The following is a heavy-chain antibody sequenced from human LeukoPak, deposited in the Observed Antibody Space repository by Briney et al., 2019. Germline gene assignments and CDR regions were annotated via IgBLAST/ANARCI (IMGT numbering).Heavy chain of an antibody. CDR2: INHSGST. Sequence: SETLSLTCAVYGGSFSGYYWSWIRQPPGKGLEWIGEINHSGSTNYNPSLKSRVTISVDTSKNQFSLKLSSVTAADTAVYYCARGLGHSRRWFDPWGQGTLVTVSS. CDR1: GGSFSGYY. CDR3: ARGLGHSRRWFDP. J-gene: IGHJ5*02. D-gene: IGHD3-10*01. V-gene: IGHV4-34*01.